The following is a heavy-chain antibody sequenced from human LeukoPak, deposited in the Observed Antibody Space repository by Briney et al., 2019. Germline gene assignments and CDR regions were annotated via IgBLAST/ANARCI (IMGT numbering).Heavy chain of an antibody. CDR3: ARSLEGLRGMDV. CDR1: GFTFSSCG. V-gene: IGHV3-33*01. J-gene: IGHJ6*02. Sequence: GGSLRLSCAASGFTFSSCGMHWVRHAPGKGLEWVAVIWYDGSNKYYADSVKGRFTISRDNSKNTLYLQMNSLRAEDTAVYYCARSLEGLRGMDVWGQGTTVTVSS. CDR2: IWYDGSNK.